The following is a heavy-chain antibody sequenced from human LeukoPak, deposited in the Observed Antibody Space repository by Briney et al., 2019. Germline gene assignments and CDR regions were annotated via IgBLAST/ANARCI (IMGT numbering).Heavy chain of an antibody. CDR1: GYTFTSYY. V-gene: IGHV1-46*01. J-gene: IGHJ4*02. CDR2: INPSGGST. CDR3: ARDHRFGELYGY. Sequence: ASVKVSCKASGYTFTSYYMHWVRQAPGQGLEWMGIINPSGGSTSSAQKFQGRVTMTRDTSTSTVYMELSSLRSEDTAVYYCARDHRFGELYGYWGQGTLVTVSS. D-gene: IGHD3-10*01.